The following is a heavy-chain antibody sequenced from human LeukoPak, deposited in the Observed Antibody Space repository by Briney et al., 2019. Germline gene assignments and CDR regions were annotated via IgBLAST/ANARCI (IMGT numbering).Heavy chain of an antibody. Sequence: KPSETLSLTCIVSGGAISTYYWSWIRQPPGKRLEWIGYVYYSGNTNYNPSLKSRVTKSIDTSKNQFSLKLSSVTAADTAVYYCARVGNGHFDYWGQGTLVTVSS. CDR1: GGAISTYY. CDR2: VYYSGNT. D-gene: IGHD2-8*01. CDR3: ARVGNGHFDY. V-gene: IGHV4-59*01. J-gene: IGHJ4*02.